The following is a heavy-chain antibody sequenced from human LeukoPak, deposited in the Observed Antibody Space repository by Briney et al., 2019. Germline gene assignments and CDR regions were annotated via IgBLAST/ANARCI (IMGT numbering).Heavy chain of an antibody. J-gene: IGHJ4*02. V-gene: IGHV3-66*01. CDR1: GFTVSSNY. CDR2: IYSGGST. Sequence: GGSLRLSCAASGFTVSSNYMSWVRQAPGKGLEWVSVIYSGGSTYYADSVKGRFTISRDNSKNTLYLQMNSLRAEDTAVYYCARVKRGYSYGLDYWGQGTLVTVSS. CDR3: ARVKRGYSYGLDY. D-gene: IGHD5-18*01.